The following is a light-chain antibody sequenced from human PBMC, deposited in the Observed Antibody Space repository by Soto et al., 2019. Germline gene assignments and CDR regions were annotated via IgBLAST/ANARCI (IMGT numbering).Light chain of an antibody. J-gene: IGKJ1*01. CDR2: AAS. Sequence: DIQLTQSPSSLSASVCDTVPITFRESQSISNYLNWYQQKPEKAPKLLIYAASSLQSGGPSRISGSGSGTDFTLTISSLQPEDFATYYCQQSYSTPWTFGQGTKVDIK. V-gene: IGKV1-39*01. CDR1: QSISNY. CDR3: QQSYSTPWT.